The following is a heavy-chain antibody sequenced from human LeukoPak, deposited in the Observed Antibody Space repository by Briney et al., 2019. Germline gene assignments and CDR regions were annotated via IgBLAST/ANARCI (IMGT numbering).Heavy chain of an antibody. D-gene: IGHD3-3*01. V-gene: IGHV4-61*05. CDR1: GGSISSSSYY. Sequence: PSETLSLTCIVSGGSISSSSYYWGWIRQPPGKGLEWIGYIYYSGSTNYNPSLKSRVTISVDTSKNQFSLKLSSVTAADTAVYYCARVHKGRILEWLLYFDYWGQGTLVTVSS. CDR2: IYYSGST. J-gene: IGHJ4*02. CDR3: ARVHKGRILEWLLYFDY.